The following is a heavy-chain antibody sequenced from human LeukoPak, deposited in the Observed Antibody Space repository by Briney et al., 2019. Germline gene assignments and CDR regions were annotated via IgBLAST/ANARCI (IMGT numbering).Heavy chain of an antibody. D-gene: IGHD1-7*01. CDR2: ISSTSSYI. J-gene: IGHJ5*02. Sequence: GGSLRLSCAASGFTFSSYDMNWGRQAPGKGLEWVSSISSTSSYIYYADSVKGRFTISRDNAKNSLYLQMNSLRAEDTAVYYCARVPNWNSVNWFDPWGQGTLVTVSS. CDR3: ARVPNWNSVNWFDP. CDR1: GFTFSSYD. V-gene: IGHV3-21*01.